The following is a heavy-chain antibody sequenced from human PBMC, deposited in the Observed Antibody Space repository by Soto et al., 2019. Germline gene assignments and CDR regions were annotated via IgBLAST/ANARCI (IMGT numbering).Heavy chain of an antibody. CDR2: INYSGGT. CDR1: CCSISSYY. CDR3: ARLYYDTSDYYYFDY. Sequence: QVQLQESGPGLVKPSETLSLTCTFSCCSISSYYWNWIRQPPGKGLEWIGYINYSGGTNYNPSLKSRVTISVDTSKNHFSLKLSSVTAADTAVYYCARLYYDTSDYYYFDYWGQGTLVTVS. V-gene: IGHV4-59*01. D-gene: IGHD3-22*01. J-gene: IGHJ4*02.